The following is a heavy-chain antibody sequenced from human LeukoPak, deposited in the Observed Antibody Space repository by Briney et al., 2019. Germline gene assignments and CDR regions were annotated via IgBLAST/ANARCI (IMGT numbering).Heavy chain of an antibody. CDR2: IYYSGST. CDR1: GGSISRGDYY. J-gene: IGHJ4*02. D-gene: IGHD4/OR15-4a*01. CDR3: ARVEYGGRGELYFDY. Sequence: PSQTLSLTCSVSGGSISRGDYYWSWIRQPPGKGLEWIGYIYYSGSTNYNPSLKSRVTISVDTSKKQFSLKLSSVTAADTAVYYCARVEYGGRGELYFDYWGQGTLVTVSS. V-gene: IGHV4-61*08.